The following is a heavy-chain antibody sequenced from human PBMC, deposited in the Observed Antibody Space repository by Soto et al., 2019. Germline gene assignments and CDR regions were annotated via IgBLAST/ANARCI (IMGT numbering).Heavy chain of an antibody. J-gene: IGHJ4*02. Sequence: QAQLVQSGAEVKEPGAPVKVSGKASGYSFPTSGIPWVRQAPGQGLEWMGWISTYNGNTNYAQKLQDRVTLTTDTSTSTAYMELRSLRSDDTAVYYCARRLYGDYDYWGQGTLVTVSS. D-gene: IGHD4-17*01. CDR2: ISTYNGNT. CDR1: GYSFPTSG. V-gene: IGHV1-18*01. CDR3: ARRLYGDYDY.